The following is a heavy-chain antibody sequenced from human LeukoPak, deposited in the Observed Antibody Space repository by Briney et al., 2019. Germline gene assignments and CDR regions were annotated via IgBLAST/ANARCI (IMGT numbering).Heavy chain of an antibody. CDR1: GYTFTDYY. J-gene: IGHJ4*02. Sequence: SVKVSCKASGYTFTDYYMHWVRQAPGQGFEWMGWINPNDGDTNYAQKFQGRVTMTRDTSISTAHMEVSRLRSDDTAVYYCARANFLYCSSSTCLFDYWGQGTLVTVSS. V-gene: IGHV1-2*02. CDR3: ARANFLYCSSSTCLFDY. D-gene: IGHD2-2*01. CDR2: INPNDGDT.